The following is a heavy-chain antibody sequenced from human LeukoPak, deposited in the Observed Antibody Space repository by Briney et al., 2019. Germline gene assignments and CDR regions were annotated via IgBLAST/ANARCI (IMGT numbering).Heavy chain of an antibody. CDR3: VRSLATSGMY. CDR2: TPYSGDT. J-gene: IGHJ4*02. D-gene: IGHD6-13*01. CDR1: GDSISSSNYY. Sequence: SETLSLTCTVSGDSISSSNYYWGWIRQPLGKGLEWIGSTPYSGDTVYNPSLKSRIIISVDTSKNQFSLKLTSVTAADTAVYYCVRSLATSGMYWGQGTLVTVSS. V-gene: IGHV4-39*01.